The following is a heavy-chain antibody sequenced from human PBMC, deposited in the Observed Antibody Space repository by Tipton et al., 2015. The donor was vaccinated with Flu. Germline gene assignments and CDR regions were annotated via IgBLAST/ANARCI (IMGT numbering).Heavy chain of an antibody. J-gene: IGHJ6*02. V-gene: IGHV1-2*02. D-gene: IGHD6-13*01. Sequence: QLVQSGAEVKKPGASMNVTCKASGYPLSGHYLHWVRQAPGQGLEWMGWINPATGDTHYAQKFQGRVTMAGGTSLNVAYMALSKLRSNDTAVYFCARLAASGTRSYYYGGMDVWGQGTAVTVSS. CDR1: GYPLSGHY. CDR3: ARLAASGTRSYYYGGMDV. CDR2: INPATGDT.